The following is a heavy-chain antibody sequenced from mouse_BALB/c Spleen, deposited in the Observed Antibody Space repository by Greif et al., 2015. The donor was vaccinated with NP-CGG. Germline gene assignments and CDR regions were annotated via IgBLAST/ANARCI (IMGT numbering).Heavy chain of an antibody. V-gene: IGHV14-3*02. Sequence: VQLQQPGAELVKPGASVKLSCTASGFNIKDTYMHWVKQRPEQGLEWIGRIDPANGNTKYDPKFQGKATITADTSSNPAYLQLSSLTSEDTAVYYCARGLRYLYYFYYWGQGTTLTVSS. D-gene: IGHD1-1*01. J-gene: IGHJ2*01. CDR1: GFNIKDTY. CDR3: ARGLRYLYYFYY. CDR2: IDPANGNT.